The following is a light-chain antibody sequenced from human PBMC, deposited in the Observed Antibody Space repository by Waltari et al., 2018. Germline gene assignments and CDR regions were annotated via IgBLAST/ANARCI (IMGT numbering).Light chain of an antibody. Sequence: EIVMTKSTDTLSVSPGERATLSCRASQSVSSNLAWYQQKPGQAPRLLIYGASTRATGIPARFSGSGSGTEFTLTISSLQSEDFAVYYCQQYNNWPRTFGHGTKVEIK. CDR2: GAS. CDR1: QSVSSN. J-gene: IGKJ1*01. V-gene: IGKV3-15*01. CDR3: QQYNNWPRT.